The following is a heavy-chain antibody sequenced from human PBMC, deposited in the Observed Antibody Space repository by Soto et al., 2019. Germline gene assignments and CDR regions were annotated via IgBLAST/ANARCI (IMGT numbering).Heavy chain of an antibody. CDR2: IIPIFGTA. D-gene: IGHD1-26*01. V-gene: IGHV1-69*06. J-gene: IGHJ6*02. CDR1: GGTFSSYA. Sequence: AASVKVSCKASGGTFSSYAISWVRQAPGQGLEWMGGIIPIFGTANYAQKFQGRVTITADKSTSTAYMELSSLRSEDTAVYYCARVGPDSGRSDYYYGMDVWGQGTTVTVSS. CDR3: ARVGPDSGRSDYYYGMDV.